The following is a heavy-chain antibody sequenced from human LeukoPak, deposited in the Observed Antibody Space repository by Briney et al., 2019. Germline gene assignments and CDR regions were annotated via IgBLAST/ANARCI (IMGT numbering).Heavy chain of an antibody. CDR3: ARDLGYYDILTGFDY. CDR1: GGTFSSYA. J-gene: IGHJ4*02. D-gene: IGHD3-9*01. V-gene: IGHV1-69*05. Sequence: SVKVSCKASGGTFSSYAISWVRQAPGQGLEWMGGIIPIFGTANYAQKFQGRVTITTDESTSTAYMELSSLRSEDTAVYYCARDLGYYDILTGFDYWGQGTLVTVSS. CDR2: IIPIFGTA.